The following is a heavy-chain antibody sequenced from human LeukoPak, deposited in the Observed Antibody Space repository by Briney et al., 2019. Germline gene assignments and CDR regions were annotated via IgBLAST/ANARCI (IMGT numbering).Heavy chain of an antibody. Sequence: ASVKVSCKASGYTFTSYYMHWVRQAPGQGLEWMGWINPNSGGTNYAQKFQGRVTMTRDTSISTAYMELSRLRSDDTAVYYCARGRILTGYVWLDYWGQGTLVTVSS. CDR1: GYTFTSYY. D-gene: IGHD3-9*01. V-gene: IGHV1-2*02. CDR3: ARGRILTGYVWLDY. J-gene: IGHJ4*02. CDR2: INPNSGGT.